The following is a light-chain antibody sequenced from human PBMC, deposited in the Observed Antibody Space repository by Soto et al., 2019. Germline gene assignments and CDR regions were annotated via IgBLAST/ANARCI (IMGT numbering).Light chain of an antibody. V-gene: IGKV3-15*01. CDR3: QHYSNWPPT. Sequence: EVVMTQSPATLSVSPGEIATLSCRASQSVHSNLAWYQQKPGQAPSLLISYASTRATGIPARFSGSGSGTEFTLTISSLQSEDFGVYYCQHYSNWPPTFGNGNKVEIK. J-gene: IGKJ3*01. CDR1: QSVHSN. CDR2: YAS.